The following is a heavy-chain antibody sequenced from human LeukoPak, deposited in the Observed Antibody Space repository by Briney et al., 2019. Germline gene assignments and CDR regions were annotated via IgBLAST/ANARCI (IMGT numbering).Heavy chain of an antibody. CDR2: IYSGGST. CDR1: GFTVSSNY. J-gene: IGHJ4*02. CDR3: ARDSGDDFWSGYYGY. D-gene: IGHD3-3*01. V-gene: IGHV3-53*01. Sequence: GGSLRLSCAASGFTVSSNYMSWVRQAPGKGLEWVSVIYSGGSTYYADSVKGRFTISRDNSKSTLYLQMNSLRAEDTAVYYCARDSGDDFWSGYYGYWGQGTLVTVSS.